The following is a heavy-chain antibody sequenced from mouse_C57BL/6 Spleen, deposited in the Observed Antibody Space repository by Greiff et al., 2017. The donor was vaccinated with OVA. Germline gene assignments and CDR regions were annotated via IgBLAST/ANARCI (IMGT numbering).Heavy chain of an antibody. J-gene: IGHJ4*01. Sequence: QVQLQQSGAELVRPGTSVKVSCKASGYAFTNYLIEWVKQRPGQGLEWIGVINPGSGGTNYNEKFKGKATLTADTSSSTAYMQLSSLTSEDSAVYFCASGYYAMDYWGQGTSVTVSS. CDR2: INPGSGGT. CDR3: ASGYYAMDY. V-gene: IGHV1-54*01. CDR1: GYAFTNYL.